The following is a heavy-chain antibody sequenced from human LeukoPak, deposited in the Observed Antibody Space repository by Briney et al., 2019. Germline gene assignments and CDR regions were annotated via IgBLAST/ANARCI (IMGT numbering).Heavy chain of an antibody. D-gene: IGHD5-24*01. J-gene: IGHJ4*02. Sequence: GGSLRLSCAASGFIVSSNYMSWVRQAPGKGLEWVSVIYSGGSTYYADSVKGRFTISRENSNNTLSLQMNSLRPEDTAVYYCARARREGSNSEWGQGTVVTVSS. CDR2: IYSGGST. CDR1: GFIVSSNY. CDR3: ARARREGSNSE. V-gene: IGHV3-66*02.